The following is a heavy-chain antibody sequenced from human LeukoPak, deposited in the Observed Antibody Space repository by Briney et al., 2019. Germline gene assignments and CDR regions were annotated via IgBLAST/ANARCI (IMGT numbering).Heavy chain of an antibody. V-gene: IGHV4-4*07. D-gene: IGHD4-17*01. Sequence: SETLSLTCSVSGGSMTSYYWSWIRQPAGKGLEWIGRIYSTGSTKYNPSLKSRVTMSVDTTKNQFSLKLSSVTAADTAVYYCARHYGDSYYYYYYMDVWGKGTTVTVSS. CDR2: IYSTGST. CDR1: GGSMTSYY. J-gene: IGHJ6*03. CDR3: ARHYGDSYYYYYYMDV.